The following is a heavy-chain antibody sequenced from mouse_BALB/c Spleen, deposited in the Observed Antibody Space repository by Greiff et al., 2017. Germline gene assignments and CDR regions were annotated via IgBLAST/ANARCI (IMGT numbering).Heavy chain of an antibody. CDR1: GYTFTSYY. CDR3: AREAAGDFDY. D-gene: IGHD6-1*01. V-gene: IGHV1S56*01. CDR2: IYPGNVNT. J-gene: IGHJ2*01. Sequence: QVQLQQSGPELVKPGASVRISCKASGYTFTSYYIHWVKQRPGQGLEWIGWIYPGNVNTKYNEKFKGKATLTADKSSSTAYMQLSSLTSEDSAVYFCAREAAGDFDYWGQGTTLTVSS.